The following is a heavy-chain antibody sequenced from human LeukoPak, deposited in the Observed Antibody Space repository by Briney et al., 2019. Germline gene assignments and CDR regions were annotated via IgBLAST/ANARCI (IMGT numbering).Heavy chain of an antibody. V-gene: IGHV5-51*01. CDR1: GYSFTSYW. CDR2: IYPGDSDT. Sequence: PAESLKISCKGSGYSFTSYWIGWVRQMPGKGLEWMGIIYPGDSDTRYSPSFQGQVTISADKSISTAYLQWSSLTASDTAMYYCARQITSYDYVWGSYRYYYGMDVWGQGTTVTVS. J-gene: IGHJ6*02. CDR3: ARQITSYDYVWGSYRYYYGMDV. D-gene: IGHD3-16*02.